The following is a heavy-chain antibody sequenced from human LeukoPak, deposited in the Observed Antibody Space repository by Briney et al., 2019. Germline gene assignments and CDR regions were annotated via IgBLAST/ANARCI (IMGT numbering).Heavy chain of an antibody. D-gene: IGHD3-22*01. CDR3: AKDRGWLGAFDI. J-gene: IGHJ3*02. V-gene: IGHV3-23*01. Sequence: SCKASGYTFTCYGISWVRQAPGKGLEWVSAISGSGGSTYYADSVKGRFTISRDNSKSTLYLQMNSLRAEDTAVYYCAKDRGWLGAFDIWGQGTMVTVSS. CDR2: ISGSGGST. CDR1: GYTFTCYG.